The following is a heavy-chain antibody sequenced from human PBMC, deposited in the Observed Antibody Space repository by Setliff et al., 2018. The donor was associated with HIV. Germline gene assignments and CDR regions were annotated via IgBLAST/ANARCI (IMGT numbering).Heavy chain of an antibody. J-gene: IGHJ4*02. V-gene: IGHV4-59*01. D-gene: IGHD1-26*01. CDR2: IYYTGST. Sequence: PSETLSLTCTVSGGSSSSYYWSWIRQPPGKGLEWIGYIYYTGSTNYNPSLKSRVIISVETSKNHFSLILNSVTAADTAVYYCARGGGLVGATSSHFDYWGQGSLVTVSS. CDR3: ARGGGLVGATSSHFDY. CDR1: GGSSSSYY.